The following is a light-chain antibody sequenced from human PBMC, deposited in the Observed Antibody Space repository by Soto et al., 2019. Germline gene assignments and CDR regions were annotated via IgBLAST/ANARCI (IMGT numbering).Light chain of an antibody. V-gene: IGKV3-20*01. Sequence: EIVLTQSPGTLSLSPGERATLSCRASQSITRSYLAWYQQKPGQAPRLLIYAASIRATGIPDRFSGSGSGTDFTLTISRLEPEDFAVYYCQQYGSSPRLTFGGGTKVEIK. J-gene: IGKJ4*01. CDR1: QSITRSY. CDR3: QQYGSSPRLT. CDR2: AAS.